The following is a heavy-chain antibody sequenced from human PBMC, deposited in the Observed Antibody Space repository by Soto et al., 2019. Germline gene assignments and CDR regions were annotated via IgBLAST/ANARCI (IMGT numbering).Heavy chain of an antibody. D-gene: IGHD1-7*01. J-gene: IGHJ6*02. CDR3: AREGLTGTIGLYYYYALDV. CDR2: IYYSGST. Sequence: QVQLQESGPGLVKPSETLSLTCTVSGGSISSYYWNWIRQPPGKGLEWIGYIYYSGSTNYNPSLKSRVTISVDTSKNQCSLKLSSVTAADTAVYYCAREGLTGTIGLYYYYALDVWGQGTTVTVSS. CDR1: GGSISSYY. V-gene: IGHV4-59*01.